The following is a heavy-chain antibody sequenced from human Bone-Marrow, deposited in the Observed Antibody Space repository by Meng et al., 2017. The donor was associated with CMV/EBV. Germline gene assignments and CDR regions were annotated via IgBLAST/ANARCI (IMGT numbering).Heavy chain of an antibody. CDR2: MNPNSGNT. D-gene: IGHD3-3*01. CDR3: ARGGITIFGVVIMGSLDY. J-gene: IGHJ4*02. V-gene: IGHV1-8*03. CDR1: GYTFTSYD. Sequence: ASVKVSCKASGYTFTSYDINWVRQATGQGLEWMGWMNPNSGNTGYAQKFQGRVTITRNTSISTAYMELSSLRSEDTAVYYCARGGITIFGVVIMGSLDYWGQGPLVTGSS.